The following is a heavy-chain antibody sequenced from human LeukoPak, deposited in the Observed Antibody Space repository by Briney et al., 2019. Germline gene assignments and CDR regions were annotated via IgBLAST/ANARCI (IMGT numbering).Heavy chain of an antibody. CDR2: IYYSGST. D-gene: IGHD2-21*01. J-gene: IGHJ4*02. V-gene: IGHV4-59*01. CDR1: GGSISSYY. Sequence: SETLSLTCTVSGGSISSYYWSWIRQPPGKGLEWIGYIYYSGSTNYNPYLNSRVTISVDTSKNQFSLKLRSVTAADTAVYYCAREPGIEALDYWGQGTLVTVSS. CDR3: AREPGIEALDY.